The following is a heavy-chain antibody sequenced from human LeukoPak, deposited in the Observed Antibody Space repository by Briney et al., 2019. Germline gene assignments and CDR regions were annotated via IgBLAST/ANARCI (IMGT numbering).Heavy chain of an antibody. CDR2: IIPIFGTA. D-gene: IGHD1-1*01. J-gene: IGHJ4*02. CDR3: ARNAYNWKNFDY. Sequence: ASVKVSCKASGGTFSSYAISWVRQAPGQGLEWMGGIIPIFGTANYAQKFQGRVTITADESTSTAYMELSSPRSEDTAVYYCARNAYNWKNFDYWGQGTLVTVSS. CDR1: GGTFSSYA. V-gene: IGHV1-69*13.